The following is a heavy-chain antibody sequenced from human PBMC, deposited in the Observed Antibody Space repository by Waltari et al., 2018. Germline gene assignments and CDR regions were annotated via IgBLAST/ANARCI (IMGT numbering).Heavy chain of an antibody. CDR3: ARLKGGGYSGWPGP. CDR1: GYSISSGYY. V-gene: IGHV4-38-2*01. J-gene: IGHJ5*02. Sequence: QVQLQESGPGLVKPSETLSLTCAVSGYSISSGYYWGWIRQPPGKGLEWIGSIYHSGSTYSNPSLKSRVTISVDTSKNQFSLKLSSVTAADTAVYYCARLKGGGYSGWPGPWGQGTLVTVSS. CDR2: IYHSGST. D-gene: IGHD5-12*01.